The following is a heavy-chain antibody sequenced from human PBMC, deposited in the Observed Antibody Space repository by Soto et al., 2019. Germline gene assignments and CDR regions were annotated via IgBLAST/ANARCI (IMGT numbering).Heavy chain of an antibody. CDR3: ARTYDFWSGYSSPPDDAFDI. CDR2: MDPNSGNT. Sequence: ASVKVSCKASGYTFTSYDINWVRQATGQGLEWMGWMDPNSGNTGYAQKFQGRVTMTRNTSISTAYMELSSLRSEDTAVYYCARTYDFWSGYSSPPDDAFDIWGQGTMVTV. V-gene: IGHV1-8*01. CDR1: GYTFTSYD. J-gene: IGHJ3*02. D-gene: IGHD3-3*01.